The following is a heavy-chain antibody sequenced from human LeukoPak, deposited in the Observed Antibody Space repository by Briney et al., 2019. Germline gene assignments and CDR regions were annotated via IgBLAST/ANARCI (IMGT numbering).Heavy chain of an antibody. D-gene: IGHD6-13*01. CDR3: ARDDSSSWYYFDY. CDR2: MYTSGST. J-gene: IGHJ4*02. CDR1: GGSISGYY. Sequence: PSETLSLTCTVSGGSISGYYWSWIRQPAGKGLEWIGRMYTSGSTNYNPSLKSRVTMSVDTSKNQFSLKLSSVTAADTAVYYCARDDSSSWYYFDYWGQGTLVTASS. V-gene: IGHV4-4*07.